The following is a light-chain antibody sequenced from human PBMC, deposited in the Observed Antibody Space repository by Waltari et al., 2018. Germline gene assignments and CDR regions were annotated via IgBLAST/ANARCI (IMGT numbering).Light chain of an antibody. CDR2: WAS. CDR3: QQYYSIPPWT. J-gene: IGKJ1*01. CDR1: QSLFFSSNHHNY. Sequence: DIVMTQSPDSLPVSLGERATINCTSSQSLFFSSNHHNYLAWYQQKPGQPPKLLIYWASTRESGVPDRFSGSGSGTDFTLTISSLQAEDVAVYYCQQYYSIPPWTFGQGTKVEIK. V-gene: IGKV4-1*01.